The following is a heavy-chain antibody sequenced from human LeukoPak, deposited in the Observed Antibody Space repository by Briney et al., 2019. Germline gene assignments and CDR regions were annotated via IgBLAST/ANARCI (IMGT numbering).Heavy chain of an antibody. V-gene: IGHV4-39*01. CDR3: ASQSGSYYLVH. Sequence: SETLSLTCTVSGGSISSSSYYWGWIRQPPGKGLEWIGSIYYSGSTYYNPSLKSRVTISVDTSKNQFSLKRSSVTAADTAVYYCASQSGSYYLVHWGQGTLVTVSS. CDR1: GGSISSSSYY. J-gene: IGHJ4*02. CDR2: IYYSGST. D-gene: IGHD1-26*01.